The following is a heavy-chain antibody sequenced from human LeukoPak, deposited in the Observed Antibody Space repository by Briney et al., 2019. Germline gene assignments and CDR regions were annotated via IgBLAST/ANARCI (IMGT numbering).Heavy chain of an antibody. Sequence: SETLSLTCAVYGGSFSGYYWSWIRQPPGKGLEWIGEINHSGSTNYNPSLKSRVTISVDTSKNQFSLKLSSVTAADTAVYYCARDPAEYSNSFAPLDYWGQGTLVTVSS. V-gene: IGHV4-34*01. J-gene: IGHJ4*02. CDR3: ARDPAEYSNSFAPLDY. D-gene: IGHD6-6*01. CDR1: GGSFSGYY. CDR2: INHSGST.